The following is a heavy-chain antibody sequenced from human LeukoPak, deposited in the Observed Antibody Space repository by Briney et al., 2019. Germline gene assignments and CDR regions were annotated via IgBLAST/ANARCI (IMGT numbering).Heavy chain of an antibody. V-gene: IGHV1-8*03. Sequence: ASVKVSCKASGYTFTSYDINWVRQATGQGLEWMGWMNPNSGNTGYAQKFQGRVTITRNTSISTAYMELSSLRSEDTAVYYCARAQYYDSSGYYPYYYYYYMDVWGKGTTVTVSS. J-gene: IGHJ6*03. D-gene: IGHD3-22*01. CDR3: ARAQYYDSSGYYPYYYYYYMDV. CDR1: GYTFTSYD. CDR2: MNPNSGNT.